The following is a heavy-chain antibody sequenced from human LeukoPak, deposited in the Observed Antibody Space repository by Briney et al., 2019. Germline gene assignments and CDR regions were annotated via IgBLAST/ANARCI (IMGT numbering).Heavy chain of an antibody. V-gene: IGHV3-30-3*01. D-gene: IGHD2-21*02. J-gene: IGHJ4*02. CDR3: ARSEPLLYYFDY. CDR1: GFTFSSYA. CDR2: ISYDGSNK. Sequence: GGSLRLSCAASGFTFSSYAMHWVRQAPGKGLEWVAVISYDGSNKYYADSVKGRFTISRDNSKNTLYLQMNSLRAEDTAVYYCARSEPLLYYFDYWGQGTLVTVSS.